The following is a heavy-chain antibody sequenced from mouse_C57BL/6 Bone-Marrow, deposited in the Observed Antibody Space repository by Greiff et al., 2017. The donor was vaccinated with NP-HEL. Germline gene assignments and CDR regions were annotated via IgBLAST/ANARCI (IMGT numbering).Heavy chain of an antibody. V-gene: IGHV1-59*01. CDR3: ALFITTVVATDY. CDR1: GYTFTSYW. J-gene: IGHJ2*01. D-gene: IGHD1-1*01. Sequence: VQLQQPGAELVRPGTSVKLSCKASGYTFTSYWMHWVKQRPGQGLEWIGVIDPSDSYTNYNQKFKGKATLTVDTSSSTAYMQLSSLTSEDSAVYYCALFITTVVATDYWGQGTTLTVSS. CDR2: IDPSDSYT.